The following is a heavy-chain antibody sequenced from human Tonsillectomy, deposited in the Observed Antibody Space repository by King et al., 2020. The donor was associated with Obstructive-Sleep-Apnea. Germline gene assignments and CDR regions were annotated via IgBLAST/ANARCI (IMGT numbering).Heavy chain of an antibody. J-gene: IGHJ6*02. CDR3: AKGVTKDYYYGMDV. D-gene: IGHD4-17*01. Sequence: VQLVESGGGLVQPGRSLRLSCEASGFTFDDFAMHWVRQAPGKGLEWVSGINWNSGTIGYADSVKGRFTISRDNANNSLYLQMNSLRAEDTALYYCAKGVTKDYYYGMDVWGQGTTVTVSS. CDR1: GFTFDDFA. V-gene: IGHV3-9*01. CDR2: INWNSGTI.